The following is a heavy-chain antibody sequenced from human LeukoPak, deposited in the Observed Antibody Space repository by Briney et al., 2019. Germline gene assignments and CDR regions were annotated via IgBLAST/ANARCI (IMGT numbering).Heavy chain of an antibody. CDR3: ARVSSFDWLYYFDY. CDR2: INPNSGDT. CDR1: GYSFTGYY. D-gene: IGHD3-9*01. V-gene: IGHV1-2*02. J-gene: IGHJ4*02. Sequence: ASVKVSYKASGYSFTGYYIHWVRQAPGQGLECMGWINPNSGDTNYAQKFQGRVTMTRDTSISTAYMELSRLRSDDTAIYYCARVSSFDWLYYFDYWGQGTLVTVSS.